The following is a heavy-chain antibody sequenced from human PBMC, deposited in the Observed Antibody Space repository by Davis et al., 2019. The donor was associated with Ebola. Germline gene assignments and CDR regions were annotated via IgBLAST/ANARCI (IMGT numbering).Heavy chain of an antibody. CDR2: IYYSGST. CDR3: ARRPRGGVVVFDP. Sequence: SEPLSLTCTVSASPTSSYYWGWILQPPGKGRDWIGSIYYSGSTYYNPSLTSRVTISVDTSKNQFSLKLSSVTAADTAVYYCARRPRGGVVVFDPWGQGTLVTVSS. J-gene: IGHJ5*02. V-gene: IGHV4-39*01. CDR1: ASPTSSYY. D-gene: IGHD2-15*01.